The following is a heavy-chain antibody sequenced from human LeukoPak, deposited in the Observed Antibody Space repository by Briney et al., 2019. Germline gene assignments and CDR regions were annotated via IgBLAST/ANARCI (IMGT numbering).Heavy chain of an antibody. J-gene: IGHJ4*02. CDR2: ISYDGSDE. Sequence: GGSLRLSCVASGLAFSGYSMHWVRQVPGKGLEWVGVISYDGSDEYYTDSVKGRFTISRDNSKNTVYLQMNSLRADDTAVYYCARDFTPEWFDIHWGQGTLVTVS. CDR3: ARDFTPEWFDIH. D-gene: IGHD3-3*01. CDR1: GLAFSGYS. V-gene: IGHV3-30*04.